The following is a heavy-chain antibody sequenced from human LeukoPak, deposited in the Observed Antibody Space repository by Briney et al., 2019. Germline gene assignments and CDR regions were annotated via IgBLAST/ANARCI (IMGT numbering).Heavy chain of an antibody. CDR1: GYTFTSYG. CDR3: ARDTYYDFWSGYHFYFDY. J-gene: IGHJ4*02. CDR2: ISAYNGNT. D-gene: IGHD3-3*01. V-gene: IGHV1-18*01. Sequence: ASVKVSCKASGYTFTSYGISWVRQAPGQGLEWMGWISAYNGNTNYAQKLQGRVTMTTDTSTSTAYMELRSPRSDDTAVYYCARDTYYDFWSGYHFYFDYWGQGTLVTVSS.